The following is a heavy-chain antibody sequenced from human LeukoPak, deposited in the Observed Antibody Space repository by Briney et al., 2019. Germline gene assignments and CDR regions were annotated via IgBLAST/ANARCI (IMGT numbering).Heavy chain of an antibody. CDR1: GYTFTGYY. Sequence: ASVTVSCKASGYTFTGYYMHWVRQAPGQGLEWMGWINPNSGGTNYAQKFQGRVTMTRDTSISTAYMELSRLRSDDTAVYYCARDFAGGGSPGVDPWGQGTLVTVSS. J-gene: IGHJ5*02. CDR2: INPNSGGT. D-gene: IGHD2-15*01. V-gene: IGHV1-2*02. CDR3: ARDFAGGGSPGVDP.